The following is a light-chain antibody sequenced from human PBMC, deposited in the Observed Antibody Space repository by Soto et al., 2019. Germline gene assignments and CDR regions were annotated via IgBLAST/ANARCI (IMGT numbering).Light chain of an antibody. CDR1: QNINNY. J-gene: IGKJ4*01. CDR3: QQVNTYPLT. CDR2: AAS. Sequence: DIQMTLAPSSLSASVGDRFTITCQATQNINNYLNWYQQKPGRAPNLLICAASTLQSGVPSRFSGSGSGTDFTLTISSLQPEDFATYYCQQVNTYPLTLGGGTKVDIK. V-gene: IGKV1-16*01.